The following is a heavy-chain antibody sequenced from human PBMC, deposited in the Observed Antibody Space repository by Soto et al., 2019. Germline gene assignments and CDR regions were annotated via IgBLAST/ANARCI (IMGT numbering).Heavy chain of an antibody. CDR2: IYYSGST. Sequence: SETLSLTCTVSGGSISSGDYYWSWIRQPPGKGLEWIGYIYYSGSTYYNPSLKSRVTISVDTSKNQFSLKLSSVTAADTAVYYCARDSESELWFGESLPFGGMDVWGQGTTVTGSS. J-gene: IGHJ6*02. CDR3: ARDSESELWFGESLPFGGMDV. D-gene: IGHD3-10*01. V-gene: IGHV4-30-4*01. CDR1: GGSISSGDYY.